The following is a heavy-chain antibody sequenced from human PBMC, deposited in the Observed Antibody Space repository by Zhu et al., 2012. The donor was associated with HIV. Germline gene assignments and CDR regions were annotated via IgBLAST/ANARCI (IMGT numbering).Heavy chain of an antibody. V-gene: IGHV4-38-2*02. CDR2: IYHSGST. CDR3: ARDTYYYGSGSDFDY. J-gene: IGHJ4*02. Sequence: QVQLQESGPGLVKPSETLSLTCTVSGYSISSGYYWGWIRQPPGKGLEWIGSIYHSGSTYYNPSLKSRVTISVDTSKNQFSLKLSSVTAADTAVYYCARDTYYYGSGSDFDYWGQGNPGHRSPQ. CDR1: GYSISSGYY. D-gene: IGHD3-10*01.